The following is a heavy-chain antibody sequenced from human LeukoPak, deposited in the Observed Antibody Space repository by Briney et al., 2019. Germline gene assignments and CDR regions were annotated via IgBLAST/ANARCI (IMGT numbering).Heavy chain of an antibody. D-gene: IGHD1-20*01. CDR1: GFTFSSYG. Sequence: PGGSLRLSCAASGFTFSSYGMHWVRQAPGKGLEWVAFIRYDGSNKYYADSVKGRFTISRDNSKNTLYLQMNSLRAEDTAVYYCARDRMITGPLDYWGQGTLVTVSS. CDR2: IRYDGSNK. V-gene: IGHV3-30*02. J-gene: IGHJ4*02. CDR3: ARDRMITGPLDY.